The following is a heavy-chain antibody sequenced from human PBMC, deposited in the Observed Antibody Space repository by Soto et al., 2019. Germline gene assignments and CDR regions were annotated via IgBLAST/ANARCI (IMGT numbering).Heavy chain of an antibody. CDR2: MNPNSGNT. D-gene: IGHD6-13*01. V-gene: IGHV1-8*01. Sequence: ASVKVSCEASGYTFTSYDINWVRQATGQGLEWMGWMNPNSGNTGYAQKFQGRVTMTRNTSISTAYMELSSLRSEDTAVYYCARVSPYSSSWVASFDIWGQGTMVTVSS. CDR3: ARVSPYSSSWVASFDI. J-gene: IGHJ3*02. CDR1: GYTFTSYD.